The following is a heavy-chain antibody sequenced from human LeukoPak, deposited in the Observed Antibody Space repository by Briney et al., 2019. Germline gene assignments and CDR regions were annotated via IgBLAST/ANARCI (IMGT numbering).Heavy chain of an antibody. J-gene: IGHJ4*02. CDR1: GFTFSSYS. Sequence: GGSLRLSCAASGFTFSSYSMNWVRQAPGKGLEWVSSISSSSSYIYYADSVKGRFTISRDNAKNSLYLQMNSLRAEDTAVYYCASLPAAGARNGLSGYWGQGTLVTVSS. CDR2: ISSSSSYI. CDR3: ASLPAAGARNGLSGY. V-gene: IGHV3-21*01. D-gene: IGHD6-13*01.